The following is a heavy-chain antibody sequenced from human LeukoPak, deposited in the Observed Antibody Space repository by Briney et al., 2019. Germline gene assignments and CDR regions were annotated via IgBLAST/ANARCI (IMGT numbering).Heavy chain of an antibody. CDR3: ARVSSSSSYYFDY. J-gene: IGHJ4*02. CDR2: ISSSAASL. Sequence: GGSLRLSCAASGFTFRSYEMNWVRQAPGKGLEWISYISSSAASLYYADSVKGRFTISRDNTQNSLYLQMNSLRAEDTAVYYCARVSSSSSYYFDYWGQETLVTVSS. CDR1: GFTFRSYE. V-gene: IGHV3-48*03. D-gene: IGHD6-13*01.